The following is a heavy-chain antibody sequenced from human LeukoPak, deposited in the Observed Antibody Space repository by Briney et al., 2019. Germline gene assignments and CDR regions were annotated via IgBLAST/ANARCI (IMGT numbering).Heavy chain of an antibody. D-gene: IGHD5-18*01. CDR3: ARHGQERAMVTPLYYFDY. J-gene: IGHJ4*02. Sequence: SETLSLTCAVSGGSISSSNWWSWVRQPPGKGLEWIGEIYHSGSTNYNPSLKSRATISVDTSKNKFSLKLTSVTAADAAVYYCARHGQERAMVTPLYYFDYWGQGTLVTVSS. CDR2: IYHSGST. V-gene: IGHV4-4*02. CDR1: GGSISSSNW.